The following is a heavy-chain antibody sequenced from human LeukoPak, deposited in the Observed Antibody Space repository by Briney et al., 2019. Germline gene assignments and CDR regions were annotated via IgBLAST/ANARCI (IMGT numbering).Heavy chain of an antibody. Sequence: GRSLRLSCAASGFTFSSYGIHWVRLAPGKGLEWVAVISDDGTRKFYADSVQGRFTISRDNSKNTLFLQMNSLRAEDMAVYYCAREFSGYAFDIWGQGTMVTVSS. CDR3: AREFSGYAFDI. D-gene: IGHD5-12*01. V-gene: IGHV3-30*03. CDR2: ISDDGTRK. CDR1: GFTFSSYG. J-gene: IGHJ3*02.